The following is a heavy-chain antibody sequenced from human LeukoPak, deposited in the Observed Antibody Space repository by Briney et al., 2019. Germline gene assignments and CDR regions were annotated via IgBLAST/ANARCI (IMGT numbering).Heavy chain of an antibody. CDR3: AKRDYSDPTTYSPPFDH. V-gene: IGHV3-23*01. Sequence: GGSLRLSCAASGFTFSNFAMAWVRQAPGQGLEWVSGISGNSEITFYTDSVKGRFTISRDNSKNTLFLQMNSLTAADTAIYYYAKRDYSDPTTYSPPFDHWGQGTLVTVSS. J-gene: IGHJ4*02. D-gene: IGHD2/OR15-2a*01. CDR2: ISGNSEIT. CDR1: GFTFSNFA.